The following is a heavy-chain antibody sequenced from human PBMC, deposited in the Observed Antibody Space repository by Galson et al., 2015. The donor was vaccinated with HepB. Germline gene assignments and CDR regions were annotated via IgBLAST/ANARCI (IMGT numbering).Heavy chain of an antibody. Sequence: SLRLSCAASGFTFSYYAMRWVRQAPGKGLEWVSAITPSGDNTFPADSMKGRFIISRDNSQNTLFLQLNSLRPDDPAIYFCAKVFPEKTDGWYRQALYYFDSWGQGTRVTVSS. CDR3: AKVFPEKTDGWYRQALYYFDS. D-gene: IGHD6-19*01. V-gene: IGHV3-23*01. CDR2: ITPSGDNT. CDR1: GFTFSYYA. J-gene: IGHJ4*02.